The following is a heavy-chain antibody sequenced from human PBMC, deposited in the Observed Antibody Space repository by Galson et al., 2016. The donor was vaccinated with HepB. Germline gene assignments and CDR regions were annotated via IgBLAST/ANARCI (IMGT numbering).Heavy chain of an antibody. D-gene: IGHD5-12*01. J-gene: IGHJ6*02. Sequence: SLRLSCAVSGFTFTSYAMHWVRQAPGKGLEWVAVISYDGSNKYHADSVKGRFTISRDNSKNTLSLQMNRLRAEDTALYYCARELRSGRFFNHYGMDVWGQGTTVIVSS. V-gene: IGHV3-30-3*01. CDR1: GFTFTSYA. CDR2: ISYDGSNK. CDR3: ARELRSGRFFNHYGMDV.